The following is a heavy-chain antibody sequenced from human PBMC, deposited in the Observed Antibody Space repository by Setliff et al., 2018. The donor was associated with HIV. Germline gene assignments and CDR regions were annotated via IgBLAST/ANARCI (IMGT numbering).Heavy chain of an antibody. D-gene: IGHD5-18*01. CDR2: IYTSGST. J-gene: IGHJ4*02. V-gene: IGHV4-61*09. Sequence: SETLSLTCTVSGGSITSGNYFWTWIRQPAGKGLEWIGHIYTSGSTNYNPSLKSRVTISVDTSKNQFSLRLTSVTAADTAVYYCARERSRGYTDPPRFDYWGQGTLVTVYS. CDR1: GGSITSGNYF. CDR3: ARERSRGYTDPPRFDY.